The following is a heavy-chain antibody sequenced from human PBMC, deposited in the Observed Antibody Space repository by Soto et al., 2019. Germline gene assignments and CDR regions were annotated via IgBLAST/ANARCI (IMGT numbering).Heavy chain of an antibody. Sequence: SETLSLTCTVSGGSVSIGSYYWSWIRQPPGKGLVWIGYIYYSGSANYNPSLKGRVTISVDTSKNQFSLKLRSVTAADTAVYYCARDYGSGRDAFDIWGQGTMVTVSS. D-gene: IGHD3-10*01. J-gene: IGHJ3*02. CDR1: GGSVSIGSYY. CDR2: IYYSGSA. CDR3: ARDYGSGRDAFDI. V-gene: IGHV4-61*01.